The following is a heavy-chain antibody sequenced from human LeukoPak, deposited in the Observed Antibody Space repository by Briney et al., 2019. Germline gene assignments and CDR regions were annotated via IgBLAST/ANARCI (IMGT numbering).Heavy chain of an antibody. Sequence: KPWETLSLTCTVSGGSISSYYWSWIRQPPGKGLEWIGYIYYSGSTVYNPSLKSRVTISVDTSKKQISLKLSSVTAADSAVYYCVRRVRYFGQNDYWGQGTLVTVSS. D-gene: IGHD3-9*01. CDR1: GGSISSYY. V-gene: IGHV4-59*08. CDR2: IYYSGST. CDR3: VRRVRYFGQNDY. J-gene: IGHJ4*02.